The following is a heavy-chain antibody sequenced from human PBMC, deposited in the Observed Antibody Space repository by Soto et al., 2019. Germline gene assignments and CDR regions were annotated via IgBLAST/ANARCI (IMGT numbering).Heavy chain of an antibody. J-gene: IGHJ4*02. V-gene: IGHV4-59*01. CDR1: GGSISSYY. Sequence: SETLSLTCIVSGGSISSYYWGWIRQPPGKGLEWIGYIFYSGSTNYNPSLESRVTISVDTSKNQFSLKVRSVTAADTAVYYCAKDQDRGSPITNDDYWGQGTLVTVSS. D-gene: IGHD2-15*01. CDR2: IFYSGST. CDR3: AKDQDRGSPITNDDY.